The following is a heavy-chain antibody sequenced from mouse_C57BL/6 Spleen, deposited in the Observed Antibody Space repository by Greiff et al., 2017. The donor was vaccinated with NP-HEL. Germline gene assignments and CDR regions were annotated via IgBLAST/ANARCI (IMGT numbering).Heavy chain of an antibody. V-gene: IGHV1-61*01. CDR2: IYPSDSET. D-gene: IGHD2-3*01. CDR1: GYTFTSYW. Sequence: VQLQQPGAELVRPGSSVKLSCKASGYTFTSYWMDWVKQRPGQGLEWIGNIYPSDSETHYNQKFKDKATLTVDKSSSTAYMQLSSLTSEDSAVYYCARFYDGYYSFDYWGQGTTLTVSS. J-gene: IGHJ2*01. CDR3: ARFYDGYYSFDY.